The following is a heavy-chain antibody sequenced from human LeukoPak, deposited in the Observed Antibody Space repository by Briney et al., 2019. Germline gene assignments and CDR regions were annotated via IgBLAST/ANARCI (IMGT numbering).Heavy chain of an antibody. CDR1: GGSISSYY. Sequence: SDTLSLTCTVSGGSISSYYWSWIRQPPGKGLEWIGDIHYGGSTNYNPSLKSRVTISVDTSKNPFSLKLLSVTASDAALYYCSQDHYDSIGYPLAIQYWGLGPLVPVSS. V-gene: IGHV4-59*07. CDR2: IHYGGST. CDR3: SQDHYDSIGYPLAIQY. D-gene: IGHD3-22*01. J-gene: IGHJ4*02.